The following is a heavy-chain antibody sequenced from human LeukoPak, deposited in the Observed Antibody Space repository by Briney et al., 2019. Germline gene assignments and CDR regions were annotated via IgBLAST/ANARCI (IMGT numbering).Heavy chain of an antibody. CDR2: ISYDGSNK. CDR3: AKTRGTYNAYYYYMDV. V-gene: IGHV3-30*04. Sequence: AGGSLRLSCAASGFTFSSYAVHWVRQAPGKGLEWVALISYDGSNKYYADSVKGRFTISRDNSKNTLYLQMNSLRAEDTAVYYCAKTRGTYNAYYYYMDVWGKGTTVTVSS. D-gene: IGHD1-26*01. CDR1: GFTFSSYA. J-gene: IGHJ6*03.